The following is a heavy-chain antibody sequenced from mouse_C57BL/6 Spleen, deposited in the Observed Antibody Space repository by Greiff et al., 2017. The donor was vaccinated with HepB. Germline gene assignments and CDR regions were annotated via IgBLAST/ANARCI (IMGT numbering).Heavy chain of an antibody. CDR2: IYPGSGNT. D-gene: IGHD1-1*01. J-gene: IGHJ2*01. CDR1: GYTFTDYY. Sequence: VKLMESGAELVRPGASVKLSCKASGYTFTDYYINWVKQRPGQGLEWIARIYPGSGNTYYNEKFKGKATLTAEKSSSTAYMQLSSLTSEDSAVYFCARAYGSSWGYFDYWGQGTTLTVSS. V-gene: IGHV1-76*01. CDR3: ARAYGSSWGYFDY.